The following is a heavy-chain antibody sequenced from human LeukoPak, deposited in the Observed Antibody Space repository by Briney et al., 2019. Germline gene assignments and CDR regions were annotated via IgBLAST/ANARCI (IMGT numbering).Heavy chain of an antibody. V-gene: IGHV1-46*01. CDR3: ARTLWGGAFDY. CDR1: GYTFTGYY. J-gene: IGHJ4*02. Sequence: ASVKVSCKASGYTFTGYYMHWVRQAPGQGLEWMGWINPSGGSTSYAQKFQGRVTMTRDTSTSTVYMELSSLRSEDTAVYYCARTLWGGAFDYWGQGTLVTVSS. D-gene: IGHD3-16*01. CDR2: INPSGGST.